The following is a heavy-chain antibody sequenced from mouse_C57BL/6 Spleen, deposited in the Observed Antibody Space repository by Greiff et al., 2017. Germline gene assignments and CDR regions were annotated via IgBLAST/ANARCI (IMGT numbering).Heavy chain of an antibody. Sequence: QVQLQQPGAELVMPGASVKLSCKASGYTFTSYWMHWVKQRPGQGLEWIGEFDPSDSYTNYNQKFKGKSTLTVDKSSSTAYMQLSSLTSEDSAVDYCARSRGRFFDYWGQGTTLTVSS. V-gene: IGHV1-69*01. J-gene: IGHJ2*01. D-gene: IGHD1-1*01. CDR1: GYTFTSYW. CDR3: ARSRGRFFDY. CDR2: FDPSDSYT.